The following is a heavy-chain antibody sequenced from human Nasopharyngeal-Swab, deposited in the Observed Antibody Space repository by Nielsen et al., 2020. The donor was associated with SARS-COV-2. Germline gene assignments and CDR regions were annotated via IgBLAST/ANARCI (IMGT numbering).Heavy chain of an antibody. Sequence: GGSLRLSRAASGFTFSSYGMHWVRQAPGKGLEWVAVIWYDGSNKYYADSVKGRFTISRDNSKNTLYLQMNSLRAEDTAVYYCARGQESYSSSWLNWYFDLWGRGTLVTVSS. D-gene: IGHD6-13*01. CDR1: GFTFSSYG. V-gene: IGHV3-33*01. J-gene: IGHJ2*01. CDR3: ARGQESYSSSWLNWYFDL. CDR2: IWYDGSNK.